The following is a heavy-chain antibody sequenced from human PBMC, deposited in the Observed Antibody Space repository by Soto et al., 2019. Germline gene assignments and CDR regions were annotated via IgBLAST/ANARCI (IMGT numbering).Heavy chain of an antibody. CDR3: ARAIVVTIGGMHV. CDR1: GGSISSADYY. J-gene: IGHJ6*02. D-gene: IGHD5-12*01. Sequence: SETLSLTCTVSGGSISSADYYWSWVRQPPGKGMEWIGYIYYSGSTFVNPSLKSRVTISKDMSRNEFSLRLKSVTAADTAVYYCARAIVVTIGGMHVWGQGTTVPVSS. CDR2: IYYSGST. V-gene: IGHV4-30-4*01.